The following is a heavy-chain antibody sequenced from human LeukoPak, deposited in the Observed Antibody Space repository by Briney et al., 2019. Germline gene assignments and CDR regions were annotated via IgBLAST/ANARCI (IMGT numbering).Heavy chain of an antibody. CDR1: GGSISSSD. CDR2: IYTSGTT. V-gene: IGHV4-4*07. CDR3: ARSQYTGSCFDY. Sequence: PSETLSLTCAVSGGSISSSDWSWLRQPAGKGLEWIGRIYTSGTTNYNPSLKSRVTMSVDTSKDQFSLKLTSVTAADTAVYYCARSQYTGSCFDYWGQGVLVTVSS. J-gene: IGHJ4*02. D-gene: IGHD1-26*01.